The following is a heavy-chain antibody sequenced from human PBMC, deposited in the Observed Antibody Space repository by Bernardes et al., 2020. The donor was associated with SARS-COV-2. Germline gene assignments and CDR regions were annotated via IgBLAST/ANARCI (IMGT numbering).Heavy chain of an antibody. CDR3: ARDTMVRGVQQHYYYYYGMDV. J-gene: IGHJ6*02. D-gene: IGHD3-10*01. V-gene: IGHV3-7*03. Sequence: GGSLRLSCAASGFTFSSYWMSWVRQAPGKGLEWVANIKQDGSETYYVDSVKGRFTISRDNAKNSLYLQMNSLRAEDTAVYYCARDTMVRGVQQHYYYYYGMDVWGQGTTVTGSS. CDR1: GFTFSSYW. CDR2: IKQDGSET.